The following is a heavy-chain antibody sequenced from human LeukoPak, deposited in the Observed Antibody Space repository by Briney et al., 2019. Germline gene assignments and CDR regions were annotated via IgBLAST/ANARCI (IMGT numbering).Heavy chain of an antibody. J-gene: IGHJ4*02. D-gene: IGHD7-27*01. Sequence: SQTLSLTCAISGDSVSSNSVAWNWIRQSPSRGLEWLGRTYYRSKWYYDYEVSVKSRVTINPDTSKNHFSLQLNSVTPEDTAIYYCARGTGTFDYWGQGTLVTVSS. CDR3: ARGTGTFDY. CDR2: TYYRSKWYY. V-gene: IGHV6-1*01. CDR1: GDSVSSNSVA.